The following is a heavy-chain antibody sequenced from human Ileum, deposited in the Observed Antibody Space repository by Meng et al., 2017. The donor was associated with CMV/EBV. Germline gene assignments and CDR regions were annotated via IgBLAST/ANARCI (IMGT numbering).Heavy chain of an antibody. CDR3: ARENGYEWYFDF. CDR2: TYYRSKWYN. Sequence: QLPRPGPGLWNPSPTLSLTCAIPGDSVSSIGAIWNWIRQSPSRGLEWLGKTYYRSKWYNDYAPSVKSRITVKPDTSKNQFSLQLNSVTPEDTAVYYCARENGYEWYFDFWGRGTLVTVSS. J-gene: IGHJ2*01. V-gene: IGHV6-1*01. CDR1: GDSVSSIGAI. D-gene: IGHD6-13*01.